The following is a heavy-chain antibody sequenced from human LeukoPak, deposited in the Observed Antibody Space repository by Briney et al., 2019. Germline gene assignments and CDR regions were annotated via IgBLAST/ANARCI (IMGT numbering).Heavy chain of an antibody. D-gene: IGHD2-21*01. CDR3: AGEGYSRFDY. V-gene: IGHV4-4*02. CDR2: IYHTGNT. Sequence: SGTLSLTCIVYGDSVTSSHYWSWVRQAPGKGLEWIGEIYHTGNTNFNPSLKSRVTISLDTSKNQFSLKLNSMTAADTAVYYCAGEGYSRFDYWGQGTLVTVSS. CDR1: GDSVTSSHY. J-gene: IGHJ4*02.